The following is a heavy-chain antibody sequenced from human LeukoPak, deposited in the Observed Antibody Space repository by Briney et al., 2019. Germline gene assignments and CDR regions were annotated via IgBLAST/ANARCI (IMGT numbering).Heavy chain of an antibody. V-gene: IGHV4-59*01. D-gene: IGHD2-15*01. J-gene: IGHJ3*02. Sequence: ASETLSLTCTVSGGSISSYYWSWIRQPPGKGLEWIGYIFYSGRTNYNPSLKSRVTISVDTSKNQFSLKLSSVTAADTAVYYCARERYCSGDTCFVDAFDIWGQGTMVTVSS. CDR3: ARERYCSGDTCFVDAFDI. CDR1: GGSISSYY. CDR2: IFYSGRT.